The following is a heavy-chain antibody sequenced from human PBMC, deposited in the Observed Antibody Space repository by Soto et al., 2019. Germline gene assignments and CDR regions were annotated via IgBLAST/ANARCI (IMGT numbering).Heavy chain of an antibody. CDR2: IYYSGST. J-gene: IGHJ6*03. D-gene: IGHD3-10*01. CDR1: GGSISSGGYY. Sequence: PSETLSLTCTVSGGSISSGGYYWSWIRQHPGKGLEWIGYIYYSGSTYYNPSLKSRVTISVDTSKNQFSLKLSSVTAADTAVYYCARTMVRGVIITDYYYYYYMDVWGKGTTVTVSS. CDR3: ARTMVRGVIITDYYYYYYMDV. V-gene: IGHV4-31*03.